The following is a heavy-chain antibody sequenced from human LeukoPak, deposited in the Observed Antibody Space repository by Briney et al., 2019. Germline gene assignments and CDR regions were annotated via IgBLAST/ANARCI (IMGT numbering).Heavy chain of an antibody. CDR3: AKERDSRGYFDY. V-gene: IGHV3-23*01. J-gene: IGHJ4*02. CDR1: GFTFSTYA. D-gene: IGHD3-22*01. Sequence: GSLRLSCAVSGFTFSTYAMSWVRQAPGKGLEWVSAISGSGGSTYYADSVKGRFTISRDNSKNTLYLQMNSLRAEDTAVYYCAKERDSRGYFDYWGQGTLVTVSS. CDR2: ISGSGGST.